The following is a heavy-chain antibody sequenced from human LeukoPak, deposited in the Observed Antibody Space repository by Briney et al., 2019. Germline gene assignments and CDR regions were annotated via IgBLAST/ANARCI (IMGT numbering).Heavy chain of an antibody. CDR1: GGTFSSYA. V-gene: IGHV1-69*13. D-gene: IGHD3-10*01. Sequence: SVKVSCKASGGTFSSYAISWVRQAPGQGLEWMGGIIPIFGTANYAQKFQGRVTITADESTSTAYMELSSLRSEDTAVYYCARDYYGSGNDNWFDPWGQGTLVTVSS. CDR3: ARDYYGSGNDNWFDP. CDR2: IIPIFGTA. J-gene: IGHJ5*02.